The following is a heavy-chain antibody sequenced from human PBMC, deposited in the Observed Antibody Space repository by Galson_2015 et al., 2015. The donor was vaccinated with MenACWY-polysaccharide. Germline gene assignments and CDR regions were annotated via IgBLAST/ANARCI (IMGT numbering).Heavy chain of an antibody. J-gene: IGHJ3*02. D-gene: IGHD2-15*01. CDR3: SRYVKVVAARDAFDI. V-gene: IGHV3-48*02. Sequence: SLRLSCAASGFTFSTYGMNWVRQAPGKGLEWVSYIRGSSSTIYYADSVKGRFTISRDNAKNTLYLQMDILRDDDTAVYYCSRYVKVVAARDAFDIWGQGTMVTVSS. CDR1: GFTFSTYG. CDR2: IRGSSSTI.